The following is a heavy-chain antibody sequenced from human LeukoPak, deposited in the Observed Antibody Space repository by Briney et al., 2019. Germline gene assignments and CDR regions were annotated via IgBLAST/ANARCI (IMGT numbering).Heavy chain of an antibody. J-gene: IGHJ6*04. D-gene: IGHD6-13*01. Sequence: AETLSLTCTVSGGSISSYYWSWIRQPPGKGLEWIGYIYYSGSTNYNPSLKSRVTISVDTSKNQFSLKLSSVTAADTAVYYCARRPGIAAAGAPPPLMDVWGKGTTVTVSS. V-gene: IGHV4-59*01. CDR2: IYYSGST. CDR1: GGSISSYY. CDR3: ARRPGIAAAGAPPPLMDV.